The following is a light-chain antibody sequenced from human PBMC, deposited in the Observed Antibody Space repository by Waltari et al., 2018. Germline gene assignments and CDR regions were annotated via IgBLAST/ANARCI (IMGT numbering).Light chain of an antibody. CDR3: QQYYTTPYT. V-gene: IGKV1-39*01. J-gene: IGKJ2*01. CDR2: AAS. CDR1: QSISSY. Sequence: DIQMTQSPSSLSASVGDRVTITCRASQSISSYLNWYQQKPGKAPKLLIYAASSLQSGVPSRFSGSGSGTDFTLTISSLQAEDVAVYYCQQYYTTPYTFGQGTKLELK.